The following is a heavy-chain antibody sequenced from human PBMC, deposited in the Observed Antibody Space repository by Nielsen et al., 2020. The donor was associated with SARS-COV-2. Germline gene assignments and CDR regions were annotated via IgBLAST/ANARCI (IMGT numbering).Heavy chain of an antibody. CDR1: GFTFSSYW. J-gene: IGHJ4*02. CDR3: AREKGRRGICYFDY. CDR2: IKQDGSEK. D-gene: IGHD3-16*01. Sequence: GGSLRLSCAASGFTFSSYWMSWVRQAPGKGLEWVANIKQDGSEKYYVDSVKGRFTISRDNAKNSLYLQMNSLRAEDTAVYYCAREKGRRGICYFDYWGQGTLVTVSS. V-gene: IGHV3-7*03.